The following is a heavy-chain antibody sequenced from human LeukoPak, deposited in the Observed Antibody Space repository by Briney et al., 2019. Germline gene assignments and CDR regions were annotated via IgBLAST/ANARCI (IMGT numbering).Heavy chain of an antibody. CDR2: IYPGDSDT. D-gene: IGHD3-22*01. CDR1: GYSFTSYW. J-gene: IGHJ4*02. V-gene: IGHV5-51*01. CDR3: ASGRITMIRGPTNFDY. Sequence: GESLKISCKGSGYSFTSYWFGWVRQMPGKGLEWMGIIYPGDSDTRYSPSFQGQVTISADKSISTAYLQWSSLKASDTAMYYCASGRITMIRGPTNFDYWGQGTLVTVSS.